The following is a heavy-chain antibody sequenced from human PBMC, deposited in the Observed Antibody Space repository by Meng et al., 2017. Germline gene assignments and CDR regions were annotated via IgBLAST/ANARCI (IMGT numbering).Heavy chain of an antibody. J-gene: IGHJ4*02. CDR2: IYYSGST. V-gene: IGHV4-59*01. D-gene: IGHD3-3*01. CDR1: GGAIGSYY. CDR3: ARGYDFWSGQYYFDY. Sequence: EQLQQSGPGLLKPLESLSLTCTVVGGAIGSYYWSWIRQPTGKGLEWIGYIYYSGSTNYNPSLKSRVTISVDTSKNQFSLKLSSVTAADTAVYYCARGYDFWSGQYYFDYWGQGTLVTVSS.